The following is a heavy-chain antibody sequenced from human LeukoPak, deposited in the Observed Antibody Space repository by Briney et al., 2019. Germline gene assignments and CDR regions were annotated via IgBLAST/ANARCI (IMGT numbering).Heavy chain of an antibody. D-gene: IGHD4-17*01. CDR3: ARDRSYGDFAWGY. V-gene: IGHV3-53*04. CDR2: ISSGGTT. Sequence: PGGSLRLSCAASGFTFSSNFMTWVRQAPGKELEWVSVISSGGTTYYADSVKGRFTISRHISKNTVYLQMNSLRAEDTAVYYCARDRSYGDFAWGYWGQGTLVTVSS. CDR1: GFTFSSNF. J-gene: IGHJ4*02.